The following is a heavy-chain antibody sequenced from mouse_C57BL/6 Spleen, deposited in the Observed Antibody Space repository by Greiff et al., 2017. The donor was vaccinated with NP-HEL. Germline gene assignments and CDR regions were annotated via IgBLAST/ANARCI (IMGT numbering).Heavy chain of an antibody. D-gene: IGHD1-1*01. J-gene: IGHJ4*01. CDR3: ARRYGSSYDYAMDY. Sequence: QVQLQQPGAELVRPGTSVKLSCKASGYTFTSYWMHWVKQRPGQGLEWIGVIDPSDSYTNYNQKFKGKATLTVDTSSSTAYMQLSSLTSEDSAVYYCARRYGSSYDYAMDYWGQGTSVTVSS. V-gene: IGHV1-59*01. CDR2: IDPSDSYT. CDR1: GYTFTSYW.